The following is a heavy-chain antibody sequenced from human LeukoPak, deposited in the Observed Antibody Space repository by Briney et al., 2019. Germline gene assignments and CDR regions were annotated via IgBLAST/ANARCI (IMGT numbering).Heavy chain of an antibody. J-gene: IGHJ4*02. CDR1: GFTFSSYA. Sequence: PGGSLRLSCAASGFTFSSYAMSWVRQAPGKGLEWVSAISGSGGSTYYADSVKGRFTISRDNSKNTLYLQMNSLRAEDTAVYYCAKGDYDFWSGYYPNVREPYYFDYWGQGTLVTVSS. V-gene: IGHV3-23*01. CDR2: ISGSGGST. CDR3: AKGDYDFWSGYYPNVREPYYFDY. D-gene: IGHD3-3*01.